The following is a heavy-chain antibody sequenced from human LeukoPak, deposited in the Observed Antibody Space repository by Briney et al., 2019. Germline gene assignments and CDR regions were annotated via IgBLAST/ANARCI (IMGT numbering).Heavy chain of an antibody. J-gene: IGHJ4*02. D-gene: IGHD6-13*01. V-gene: IGHV1-69*05. CDR2: IIPIFGTA. Sequence: SVKVSCKASGGTFSSYAISWVRQAPGQGLEWMGGIIPIFGTANYAQEFQGRVTITTDESTSTAYMELSSLRSEDTAVYYCARDDGSSSWSWYYFDYWGQGTLVTVSS. CDR1: GGTFSSYA. CDR3: ARDDGSSSWSWYYFDY.